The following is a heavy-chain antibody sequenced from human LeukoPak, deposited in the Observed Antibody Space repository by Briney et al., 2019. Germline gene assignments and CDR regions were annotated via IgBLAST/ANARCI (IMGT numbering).Heavy chain of an antibody. CDR2: IKGDGSHT. CDR1: GFTFSSYW. Sequence: QPGGSLRLSCAASGFTFSSYWMHWIRQAPGKGLVWVSRIKGDGSHTIYADSVKGRFTIPRDNAKNTLFLQMKSLRVEDTAVYYCVRDWDHFDFDSWGQGTLVTVAS. J-gene: IGHJ5*01. V-gene: IGHV3-74*01. CDR3: VRDWDHFDFDS. D-gene: IGHD1-26*01.